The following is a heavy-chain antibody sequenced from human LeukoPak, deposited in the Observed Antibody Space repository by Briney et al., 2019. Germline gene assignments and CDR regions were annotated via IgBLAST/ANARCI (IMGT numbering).Heavy chain of an antibody. D-gene: IGHD6-13*01. Sequence: GGSLRLSCAASRFTFTDYWMSWVRQVPRKGLEWVANIKRDGSEKYYVDSVKGRFTISRDNAKNSLYLQMNSLRTEDTAVYYCARGRGSWYGVYFDYWGRGTLVTVSS. CDR2: IKRDGSEK. CDR1: RFTFTDYW. J-gene: IGHJ4*02. V-gene: IGHV3-7*01. CDR3: ARGRGSWYGVYFDY.